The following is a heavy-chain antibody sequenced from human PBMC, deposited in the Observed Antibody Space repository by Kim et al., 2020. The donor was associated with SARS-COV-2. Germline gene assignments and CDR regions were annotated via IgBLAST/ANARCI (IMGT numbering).Heavy chain of an antibody. V-gene: IGHV3-11*01. D-gene: IGHD3-3*01. Sequence: GGSLRLSCAASGFTFSDYYMSWIRQAPGKGLEWVSYISSSGSTIYYADSVKGRFTISRDNAKNSLYLQMNSLRAEDTAVYYCARSMADFWSGYWYGDPRPDFDYWGQGTLVTVSS. CDR2: ISSSGSTI. J-gene: IGHJ4*02. CDR3: ARSMADFWSGYWYGDPRPDFDY. CDR1: GFTFSDYY.